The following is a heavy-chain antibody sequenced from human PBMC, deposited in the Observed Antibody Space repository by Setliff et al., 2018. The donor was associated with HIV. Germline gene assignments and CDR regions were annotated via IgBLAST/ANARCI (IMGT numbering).Heavy chain of an antibody. J-gene: IGHJ3*02. CDR3: ARQLASGFWAFDI. CDR2: IYTSGST. Sequence: SETLSLTCTVSGGSISSGGYYWSWIRQPAGKGLEWIGHIYTSGSTKYNPSLKGRVTISVDTSKNQFSLNLSSVTAADTAFYYCARQLASGFWAFDIWGQGTMVTVSS. D-gene: IGHD3-22*01. CDR1: GGSISSGGYY. V-gene: IGHV4-61*09.